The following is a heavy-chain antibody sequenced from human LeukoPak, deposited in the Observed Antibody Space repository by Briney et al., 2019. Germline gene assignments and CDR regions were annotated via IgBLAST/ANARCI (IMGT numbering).Heavy chain of an antibody. CDR3: ARDFRITMVRGVIP. CDR2: ISGSGGST. Sequence: GASLRLSCAASGFTFSSYAMCWVRQAPGKGLEWVSAISGSGGSTYYADSVKGRFTISRDNAKNSLYLQMNSLRAEDTAVYYCARDFRITMVRGVIPWGQGTLVTVSS. CDR1: GFTFSSYA. V-gene: IGHV3-23*01. D-gene: IGHD3-10*01. J-gene: IGHJ5*02.